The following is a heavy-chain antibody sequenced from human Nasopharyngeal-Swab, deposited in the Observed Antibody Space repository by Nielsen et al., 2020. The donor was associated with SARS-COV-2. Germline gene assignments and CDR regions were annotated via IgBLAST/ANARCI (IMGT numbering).Heavy chain of an antibody. D-gene: IGHD6-19*01. V-gene: IGHV3-23*01. CDR3: AKGGSAEWLAFSYYGMDV. CDR2: ISGSGGST. CDR1: GFTFSSYA. J-gene: IGHJ6*02. Sequence: GGSLRLSCAASGFTFSSYAMSWARQAPGKGLEWVSAISGSGGSTYYADSVKGRFTISRDNSKNTLYLQMNSLRAEDTAVYYCAKGGSAEWLAFSYYGMDVWGQGTTVTVSS.